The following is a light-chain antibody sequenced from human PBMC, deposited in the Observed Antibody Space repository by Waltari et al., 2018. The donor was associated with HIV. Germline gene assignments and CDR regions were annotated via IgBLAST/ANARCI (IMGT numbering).Light chain of an antibody. Sequence: EIVLTQSPATLSFSPGERATLSCRASQSVSSYLAWYQQKPGQAPRLLIYDASNRATGIPGRFSGSVSGTDFTLTISSLEPEDFAVYYCQQRSNWPVTFGQGTKVEIK. CDR2: DAS. CDR1: QSVSSY. CDR3: QQRSNWPVT. V-gene: IGKV3-11*01. J-gene: IGKJ1*01.